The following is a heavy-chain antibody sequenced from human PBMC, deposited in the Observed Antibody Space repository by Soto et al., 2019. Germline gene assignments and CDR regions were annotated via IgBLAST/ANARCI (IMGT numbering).Heavy chain of an antibody. CDR2: ISWNSGSI. V-gene: IGHV3-9*01. CDR1: GFTFDDYA. D-gene: IGHD3-9*01. Sequence: EVQLVESGGGLVQPGRSLRLSCAASGFTFDDYAMHWVRQAPGKGLEWVSGISWNSGSIGYADSVKGRFTISRDNAKNSLYLQTNSLRAEDTALYYCAKEDDILTGYPRGPLDYWGQGTLVTVSS. CDR3: AKEDDILTGYPRGPLDY. J-gene: IGHJ4*02.